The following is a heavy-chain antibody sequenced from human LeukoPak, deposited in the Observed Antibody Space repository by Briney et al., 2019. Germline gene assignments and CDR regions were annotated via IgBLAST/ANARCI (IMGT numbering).Heavy chain of an antibody. Sequence: SETLSLTCAAYGGSFSNYYWSWIRQPPGKGLEWIGEINDSGRINSNPSLMSRVTVSVDTSKNQFSLRLTSVTATDTAVYYCARRWNYGRNYYIDVWGNGATVSVSS. V-gene: IGHV4-34*01. CDR1: GGSFSNYY. D-gene: IGHD1-7*01. J-gene: IGHJ6*03. CDR2: INDSGRI. CDR3: ARRWNYGRNYYIDV.